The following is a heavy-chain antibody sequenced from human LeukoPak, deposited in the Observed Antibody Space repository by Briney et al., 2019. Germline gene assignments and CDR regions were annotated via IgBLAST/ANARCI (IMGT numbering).Heavy chain of an antibody. CDR1: AGSISSYY. V-gene: IGHV4-59*12. CDR3: ARVPSSMVRGVIDY. D-gene: IGHD3-10*01. Sequence: SETLSLTCIVSAGSISSYYWTWIRQPPGKGLEWIGYIYYSGSTYYNPSLKSRVTISVDTSKNQFSLKLSSVTAADTAVYYCARVPSSMVRGVIDYWGQGTLVTVSS. J-gene: IGHJ4*02. CDR2: IYYSGST.